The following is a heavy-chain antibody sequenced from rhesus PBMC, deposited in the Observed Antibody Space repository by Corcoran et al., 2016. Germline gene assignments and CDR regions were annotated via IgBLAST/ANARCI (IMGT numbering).Heavy chain of an antibody. J-gene: IGHJ4*01. V-gene: IGHV3-134*01. CDR2: ISWNSGTI. CDR1: GVTFDDYA. Sequence: DVQLVESGGGLVQPGGSLRLSCAASGVTFDDYAMSGVRQAPGKGLEWVSRISWNSGTIYYADSVKGRFTISRDNAKNSLLLQMDRLRAEDTAVYYCTREDYWGQGVLVTVSS. CDR3: TREDY.